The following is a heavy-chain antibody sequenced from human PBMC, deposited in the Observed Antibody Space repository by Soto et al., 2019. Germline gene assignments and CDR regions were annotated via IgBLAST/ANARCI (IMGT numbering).Heavy chain of an antibody. V-gene: IGHV1-46*01. D-gene: IGHD3-9*01. CDR2: INPSTGGT. Sequence: QVQMVQSGAEAKMPGASVKLSCKADGYTFSKHHVHWVRKAPGQGLEWMGIINPSTGGTVYAQKFQTRVALTRDTSTGTVYVELSSLTAEDTAIYYCVREATGTSMQWDFDLWGQGTLVTVSS. CDR3: VREATGTSMQWDFDL. CDR1: GYTFSKHH. J-gene: IGHJ4*02.